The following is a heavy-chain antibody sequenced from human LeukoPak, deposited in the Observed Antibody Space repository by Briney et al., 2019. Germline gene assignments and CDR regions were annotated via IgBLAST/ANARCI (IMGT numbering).Heavy chain of an antibody. D-gene: IGHD5-18*01. CDR3: ARDNIDSYGPYFDY. J-gene: IGHJ4*02. CDR1: GGSISSYY. V-gene: IGHV4-59*01. CDR2: IYYSGST. Sequence: SETLSLTCTVSGGSISSYYWSWIRQPPGKGLEWIGYIYYSGSTNYNPSLKSRVTISVDTSKNQFSLKLSSVTAADTAVYYCARDNIDSYGPYFDYWGQATLVTVSS.